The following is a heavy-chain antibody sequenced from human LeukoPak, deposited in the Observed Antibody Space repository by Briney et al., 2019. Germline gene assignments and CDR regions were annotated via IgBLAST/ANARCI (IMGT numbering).Heavy chain of an antibody. CDR2: INHSGST. CDR3: ARVVLRFLEWSTPRSGWFDP. D-gene: IGHD3-3*01. J-gene: IGHJ5*02. Sequence: KSSETLSLTCAVYGGSFSGYYWSWIRQPPGKGLEWIGEINHSGSTNYNPSLKSRVTISVDTSKNQFSLKLSSVTAADTAVYYCARVVLRFLEWSTPRSGWFDPWGQGTLVTVSS. CDR1: GGSFSGYY. V-gene: IGHV4-34*01.